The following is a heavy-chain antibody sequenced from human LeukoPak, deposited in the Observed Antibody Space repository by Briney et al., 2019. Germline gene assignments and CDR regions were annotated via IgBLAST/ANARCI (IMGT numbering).Heavy chain of an antibody. CDR1: GYTFTSYD. J-gene: IGHJ6*03. CDR3: ARDGGYCSSTSCYWNYYYYYYMDV. D-gene: IGHD2-2*01. Sequence: ASVKVSCKASGYTFTSYDINWVRQATGQGLEWMGWINPNSGGTNYAQKFQGRVTMTRDTSISTAYMELSRLRSDDTAVFYCARDGGYCSSTSCYWNYYYYYYMDVWGKGTTVTISS. V-gene: IGHV1-2*02. CDR2: INPNSGGT.